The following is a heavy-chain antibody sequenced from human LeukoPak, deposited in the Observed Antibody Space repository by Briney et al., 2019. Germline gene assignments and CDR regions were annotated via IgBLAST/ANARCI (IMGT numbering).Heavy chain of an antibody. D-gene: IGHD3-10*01. CDR3: ARLTYGSGTYYPDF. J-gene: IGHJ4*02. CDR2: IYYSGTT. Sequence: SETLSLTCTVSGGSISSYYWSWIRQPPGKGLEWIGYIYYSGTTNYNPSLKSRVTILVDTSKNQFSLKLSSVTAADTAVYYCARLTYGSGTYYPDFWGQGTLVTVSS. V-gene: IGHV4-59*08. CDR1: GGSISSYY.